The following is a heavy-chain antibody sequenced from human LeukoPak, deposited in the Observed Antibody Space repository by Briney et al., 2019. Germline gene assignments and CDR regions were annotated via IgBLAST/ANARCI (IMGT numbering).Heavy chain of an antibody. CDR3: VRGAVIAHFDY. CDR1: GYTFTDYY. D-gene: IGHD2-21*01. Sequence: ASVKVSCKASGYTFTDYYIHWVRQAPGQGLEWMGWIYPNSGGTNYAQKFQGRVTMTTDTSISTAYMELRGLTSDDTAVYFCVRGAVIAHFDYWGQGTLVTVSS. V-gene: IGHV1-2*02. CDR2: IYPNSGGT. J-gene: IGHJ4*02.